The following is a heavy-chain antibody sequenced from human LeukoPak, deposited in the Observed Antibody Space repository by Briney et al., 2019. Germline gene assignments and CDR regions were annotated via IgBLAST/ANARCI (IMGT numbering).Heavy chain of an antibody. CDR1: GFTFSSYW. CDR3: AKDVIPRYYYDSSGVLDY. Sequence: GGSLRLSCAASGFTFSSYWMSWVRQAPGKGLEWVANIKQDGSEKYYVDSVKGRFTISRDNAKNSLYLQMNSLRAEDTAVYYCAKDVIPRYYYDSSGVLDYWGQGTLVTVSS. J-gene: IGHJ4*02. D-gene: IGHD3-22*01. CDR2: IKQDGSEK. V-gene: IGHV3-7*03.